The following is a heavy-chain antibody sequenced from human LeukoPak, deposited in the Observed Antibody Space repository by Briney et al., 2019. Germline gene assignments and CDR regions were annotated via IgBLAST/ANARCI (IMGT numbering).Heavy chain of an antibody. CDR2: ISYDGSNK. J-gene: IGHJ4*02. CDR1: GFTFSSYG. Sequence: GGSLRLSCEASGFTFSSYGMHWVRQAPGKGLEWVAVISYDGSNKYYADSVKGRFTISRDNSKNTLYLQMNSLRAEDTAVYYCAKAVEQWLVRGTSPDYWGQGTLVTVSS. D-gene: IGHD6-19*01. CDR3: AKAVEQWLVRGTSPDY. V-gene: IGHV3-30*18.